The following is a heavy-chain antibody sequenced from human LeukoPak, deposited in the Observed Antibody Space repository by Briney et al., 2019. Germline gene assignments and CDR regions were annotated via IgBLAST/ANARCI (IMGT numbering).Heavy chain of an antibody. CDR3: ARDPYSIRRAFDI. Sequence: SETLSLTCTVSGGSISSSSYYWGWIRQPPGKGLEWIGSIYYSGSTYYNPSLKSRVTISVDTSKNQFSLKLSSVTAADTAVYYCARDPYSIRRAFDIWGRGTMVTVSS. V-gene: IGHV4-39*07. CDR2: IYYSGST. D-gene: IGHD3-3*02. J-gene: IGHJ3*02. CDR1: GGSISSSSYY.